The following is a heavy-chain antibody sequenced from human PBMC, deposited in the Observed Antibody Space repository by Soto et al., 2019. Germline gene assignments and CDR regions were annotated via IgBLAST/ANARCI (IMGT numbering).Heavy chain of an antibody. Sequence: ASVKVSCKASGYTFTSYGISWVRQAPGQGLEWMGWISAYNGNTNYAQKLQGRVTMTTDTSTSTAYTELRSLRSDDTAVYYCASGYCSSTSCRYYYYGMDVSGQGTTVTVSS. CDR1: GYTFTSYG. CDR3: ASGYCSSTSCRYYYYGMDV. J-gene: IGHJ6*02. CDR2: ISAYNGNT. D-gene: IGHD2-2*03. V-gene: IGHV1-18*01.